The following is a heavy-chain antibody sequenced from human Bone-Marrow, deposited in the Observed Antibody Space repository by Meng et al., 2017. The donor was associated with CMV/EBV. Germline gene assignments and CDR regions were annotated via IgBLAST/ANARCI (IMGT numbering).Heavy chain of an antibody. CDR1: GFTFSPYN. V-gene: IGHV3-21*01. Sequence: GESLKISCAASGFTFSPYNMNWVRQAPGKGLEWVSFISSSSSYLYYADSVKGRFTISRDNAKNSLYLQMNSLRVEDTAVYYCARVEGYYAMDVWGQRTTVTVSS. CDR3: ARVEGYYAMDV. CDR2: ISSSSSYL. J-gene: IGHJ6*02.